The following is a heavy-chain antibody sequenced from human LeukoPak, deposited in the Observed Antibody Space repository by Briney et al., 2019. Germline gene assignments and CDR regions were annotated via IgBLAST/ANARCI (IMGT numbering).Heavy chain of an antibody. CDR1: GYTFTSYD. CDR3: ARAPPPTVTPDY. J-gene: IGHJ4*02. D-gene: IGHD4-11*01. CDR2: MNPNSGNT. V-gene: IGHV1-8*01. Sequence: ASVKVSCKASGYTFTSYDINWVRQATGQGLEWMGWMNPNSGNTGYAQKFQGRVTMTRNTSISTAYMELSSLRPEDTAVYYCARAPPPTVTPDYWGQGTLVTVSS.